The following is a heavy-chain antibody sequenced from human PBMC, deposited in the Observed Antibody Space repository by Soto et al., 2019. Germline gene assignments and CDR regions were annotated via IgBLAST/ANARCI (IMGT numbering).Heavy chain of an antibody. J-gene: IGHJ6*02. Sequence: SETLSLTCTVSGGSISSYYWSWIRQPPGKGLEWIGYISYIGSTNYNPSLKSRVTISVDTSKNHFSLKLSSVFAADTAVFYFAREGLITGTTYYYYGMDVWGQGTTVTVSS. D-gene: IGHD1-7*01. CDR2: ISYIGST. V-gene: IGHV4-59*01. CDR3: AREGLITGTTYYYYGMDV. CDR1: GGSISSYY.